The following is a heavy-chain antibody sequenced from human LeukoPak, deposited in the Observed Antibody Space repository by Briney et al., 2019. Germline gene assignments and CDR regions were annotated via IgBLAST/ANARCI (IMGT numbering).Heavy chain of an antibody. CDR3: ARGLAIVGATPLWFDP. V-gene: IGHV3-7*01. D-gene: IGHD1-26*01. Sequence: GGSLRLSCVVSGFTFSSYCMSWVRQAPGKGLEWVAYIKYDGSEKDYVDSVKGRFTISRDNAKNTLYLQMNSLRAEDTAVYYCARGLAIVGATPLWFDPWGQGTLVTVSS. J-gene: IGHJ5*02. CDR2: IKYDGSEK. CDR1: GFTFSSYC.